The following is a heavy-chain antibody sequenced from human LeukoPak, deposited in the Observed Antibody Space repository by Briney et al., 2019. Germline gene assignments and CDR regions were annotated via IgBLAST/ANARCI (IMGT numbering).Heavy chain of an antibody. J-gene: IGHJ3*02. CDR2: FDPEDGET. D-gene: IGHD3-10*01. Sequence: GASVKVSCKVSGYTLTELSMHWVRQAPGKGLEWMGGFDPEDGETIYAQKFQGRVTMTEDTSTDTAYMELSSLRSEDTAVYYCATDLGWFGELLGPAFDIWGQGTMVTVSS. CDR1: GYTLTELS. CDR3: ATDLGWFGELLGPAFDI. V-gene: IGHV1-24*01.